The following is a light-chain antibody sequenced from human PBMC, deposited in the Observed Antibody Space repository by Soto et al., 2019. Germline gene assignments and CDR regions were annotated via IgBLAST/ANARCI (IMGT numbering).Light chain of an antibody. CDR2: GAS. CDR1: QSVSNNY. CDR3: QQYGGSPRT. J-gene: IGKJ1*01. Sequence: EIVLTQSPGTLSLSPGERATLSCRASQSVSNNYLAWYQQKPGQAPRLLIYGASSRATGIPDRFSGSGSGTEFTLTISRREPEDFAVFYCQQYGGSPRTFGQGTRVEIK. V-gene: IGKV3-20*01.